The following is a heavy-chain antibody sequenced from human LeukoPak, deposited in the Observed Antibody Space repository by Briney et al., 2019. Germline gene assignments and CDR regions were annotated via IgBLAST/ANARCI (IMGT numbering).Heavy chain of an antibody. CDR3: ARDLGGYSDY. V-gene: IGHV3-7*01. J-gene: IGHJ4*02. CDR2: IKQDGSEK. D-gene: IGHD3-22*01. CDR1: GFTFSSYW. Sequence: GGSLRLSCAAPGFTFSSYWMSWVRQAPGKGLEWVANIKQDGSEKYYVDSVKGRFTISRDNAKNSLYLQMNSLRAEDTAVYYCARDLGGYSDYWGQGTLVTVSS.